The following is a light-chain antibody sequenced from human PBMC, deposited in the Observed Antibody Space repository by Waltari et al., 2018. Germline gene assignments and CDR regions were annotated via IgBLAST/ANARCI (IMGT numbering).Light chain of an antibody. J-gene: IGKJ1*01. V-gene: IGKV3-20*01. CDR2: ATS. CDR1: QSVGRS. CDR3: QHYVRLPVT. Sequence: EIVLTQSPGTLSLSPGERATLSCRASQSVGRSLAWYQQKPGRAPRLLIYATSTRATGIPDRFSASGSGTDFSLTISRLEPEDFALYYCQHYVRLPVTFGQGTKVEVK.